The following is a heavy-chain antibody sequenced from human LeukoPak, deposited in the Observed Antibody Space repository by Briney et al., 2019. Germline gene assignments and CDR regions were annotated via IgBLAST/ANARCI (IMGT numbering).Heavy chain of an antibody. CDR3: AGISRITIFGVVTYFDY. CDR2: INPNSGDT. D-gene: IGHD3-3*01. V-gene: IGHV1-2*02. CDR1: GYTFTDYY. J-gene: IGHJ4*02. Sequence: GASVKVSCKASGYTFTDYYLHWVRQAPGQGLEWMGWINPNSGDTDYAQKFQGRVTMTRDTSISTAYMELSRLRSDDTAVYYCAGISRITIFGVVTYFDYWGQGTLVTVSS.